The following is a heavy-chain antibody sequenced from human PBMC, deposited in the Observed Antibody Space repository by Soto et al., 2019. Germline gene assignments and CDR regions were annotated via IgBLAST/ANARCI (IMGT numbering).Heavy chain of an antibody. CDR1: GFTFSSYS. CDR3: ERDPRSYDSSGIFDY. V-gene: IGHV3-21*01. D-gene: IGHD3-22*01. J-gene: IGHJ4*02. Sequence: GGSLRLSCAASGFTFSSYSMNWVRQAPGKGLEWVSSISSSSSYIYYADSVKGRFTISRDNAKNSLYLQMNSLRAEETAVYYCERDPRSYDSSGIFDYWGQGTLVTVS. CDR2: ISSSSSYI.